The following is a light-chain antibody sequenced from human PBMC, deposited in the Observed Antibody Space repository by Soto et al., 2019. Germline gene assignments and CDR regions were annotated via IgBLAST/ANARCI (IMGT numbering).Light chain of an antibody. CDR2: GSS. V-gene: IGLV7-43*01. Sequence: QAVVTQEPSLTVSPGGTVTLTCASSAGAVTSGNYPNWFQLKPGQAPRPLIYGSSHKYSWTPARFSASLLGDKAALTLSGVQPEYEAEYYCLLYYGGAQLVFGGGTKLTVL. J-gene: IGLJ2*01. CDR1: AGAVTSGNY. CDR3: LLYYGGAQLV.